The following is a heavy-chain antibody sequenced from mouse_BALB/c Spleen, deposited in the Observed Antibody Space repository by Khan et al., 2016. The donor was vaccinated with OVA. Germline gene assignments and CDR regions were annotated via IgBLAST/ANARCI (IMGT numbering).Heavy chain of an antibody. CDR3: ARRGLYAIFAY. D-gene: IGHD2-12*01. CDR2: FVPSNGYT. Sequence: QVQLKQSGAELAKPGASVKMSCKASGYTFTTYWMHWVKQRPGQGLEWIGYFVPSNGYTEYNQKFKDKATLTTYKSSSTAYMQLSSLTSEDSVVYYCARRGLYAIFAYWGQGTLVTVSA. V-gene: IGHV1-7*01. J-gene: IGHJ3*01. CDR1: GYTFTTYW.